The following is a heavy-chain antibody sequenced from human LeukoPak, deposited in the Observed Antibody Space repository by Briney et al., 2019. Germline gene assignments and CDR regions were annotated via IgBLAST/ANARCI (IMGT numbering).Heavy chain of an antibody. CDR1: GFTFSDFW. J-gene: IGHJ3*02. CDR3: ARVGSLTRATHDAFDI. D-gene: IGHD1-26*01. V-gene: IGHV3-7*01. Sequence: GGSLRLSCAASGFTFSDFWMNWVRQAPGKGLEWVASIKQDGSEKYYVDSVKGRFSISRDNAKNSLHLQMNSLRAEDTAVYYCARVGSLTRATHDAFDIWGQGTMVTVSS. CDR2: IKQDGSEK.